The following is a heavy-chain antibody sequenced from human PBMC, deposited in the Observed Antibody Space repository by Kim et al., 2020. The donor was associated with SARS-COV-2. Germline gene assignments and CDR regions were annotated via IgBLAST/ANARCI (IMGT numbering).Heavy chain of an antibody. CDR2: IYYSGST. CDR3: ARHTPVVPAKTYYFDY. J-gene: IGHJ4*02. Sequence: SETLSLTCTVSGGSISSSSYYWGWIRQPPGKGLEWIGSIYYSGSTYYNRSLKSRVTISVDTSKNQFSLKLSSVTAADTAVYYCARHTPVVPAKTYYFDYWGQGTLVTVSS. CDR1: GGSISSSSYY. D-gene: IGHD2-2*01. V-gene: IGHV4-39*01.